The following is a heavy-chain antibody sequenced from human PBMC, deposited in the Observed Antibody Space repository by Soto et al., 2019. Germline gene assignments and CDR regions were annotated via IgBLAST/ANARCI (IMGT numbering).Heavy chain of an antibody. J-gene: IGHJ6*03. CDR2: IYYSGST. D-gene: IGHD5-18*01. CDR3: ARGLDTAMVNDYYYYYMDV. Sequence: QVQLQESGPGLVKPSETLSLTCTVSGGSISSYYWSWIRQPPGKGLEWIGYIYYSGSTNYNPSLKSRVTISVDTSKNQFSLKLSSVTAADMAVYYCARGLDTAMVNDYYYYYMDVWGKGTTVTVSS. CDR1: GGSISSYY. V-gene: IGHV4-59*01.